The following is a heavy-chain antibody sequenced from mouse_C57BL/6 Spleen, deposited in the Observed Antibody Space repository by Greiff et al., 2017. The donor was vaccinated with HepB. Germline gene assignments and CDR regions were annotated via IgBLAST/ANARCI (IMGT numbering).Heavy chain of an antibody. CDR2: INPYNGGT. J-gene: IGHJ1*03. CDR3: ARGGRGWYFDV. V-gene: IGHV1-19*01. D-gene: IGHD1-1*01. CDR1: GYTFTDYY. Sequence: EVKLQESGPVLVKPGASVKMSCKASGYTFTDYYMNWVKQSHGKSLEWIGVINPYNGGTSYNQKFKGKATLTVDKSSSTAYMELNSLTSEDSAVYYCARGGRGWYFDVWGTGTTVTVSS.